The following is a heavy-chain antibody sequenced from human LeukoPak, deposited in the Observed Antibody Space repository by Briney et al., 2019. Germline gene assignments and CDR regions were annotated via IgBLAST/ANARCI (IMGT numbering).Heavy chain of an antibody. CDR3: AKAIGPGIATTGTDYFQH. V-gene: IGHV3-9*01. J-gene: IGHJ1*01. Sequence: SLRLSCAAFGFTFDYYAMHWVRQAPGTGLGWVSGLSWNSGRIGYADSVQGRLTISRDNAKNSLYLQMNSLRTEDTALYYCAKAIGPGIATTGTDYFQHWGQGTLVTVSS. CDR2: LSWNSGRI. D-gene: IGHD6-13*01. CDR1: GFTFDYYA.